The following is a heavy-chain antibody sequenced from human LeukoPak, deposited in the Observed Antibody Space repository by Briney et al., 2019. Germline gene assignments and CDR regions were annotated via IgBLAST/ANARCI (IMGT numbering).Heavy chain of an antibody. CDR1: GFIFRSYW. Sequence: GGSLRLSCAASGFIFRSYWMHWVRQAPGKGLVWVARINPNGITTTYTDSVKGRFTISRDNAKNTLYLQMNSLRAEDTAVYYCARDQSTATIDYWGQGTLVTVSS. CDR3: ARDQSTATIDY. V-gene: IGHV3-74*01. J-gene: IGHJ4*02. D-gene: IGHD5-12*01. CDR2: INPNGITT.